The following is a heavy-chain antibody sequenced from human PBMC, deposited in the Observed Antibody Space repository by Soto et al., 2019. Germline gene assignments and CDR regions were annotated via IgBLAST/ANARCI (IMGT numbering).Heavy chain of an antibody. D-gene: IGHD2-21*02. Sequence: QVQLVQSGAEVKKPGASVKVSCKASGDTFTDYYIHWVRQAPGQGLEWMGTVNPSGGHTTYAQHCMRRMTKTRATSTSTRYMELTSLTSEDTAVYYCARGGHVVVVTAALDYWGQGTLVTVSS. J-gene: IGHJ4*02. CDR3: ARGGHVVVVTAALDY. CDR2: VNPSGGHT. V-gene: IGHV1-46*01. CDR1: GDTFTDYY.